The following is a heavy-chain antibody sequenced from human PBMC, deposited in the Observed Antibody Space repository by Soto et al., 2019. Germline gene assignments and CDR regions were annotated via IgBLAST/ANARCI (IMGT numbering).Heavy chain of an antibody. CDR1: GFTFTSSA. CDR3: AASYYYGSGSSIARDY. CDR2: IVVGSGNT. V-gene: IGHV1-58*02. D-gene: IGHD3-10*01. Sequence: SVKVSCKASGFTFTSSAMQWVRQARGQRLEWIGWIVVGSGNTNYAQKFQERVTITRDMSTSTAYMELSSLRSEDTAVYYCAASYYYGSGSSIARDYWGQGTLVTVSS. J-gene: IGHJ4*02.